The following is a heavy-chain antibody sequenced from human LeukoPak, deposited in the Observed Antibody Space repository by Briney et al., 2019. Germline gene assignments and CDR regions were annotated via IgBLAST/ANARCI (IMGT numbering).Heavy chain of an antibody. CDR3: ATYSYSSGATPFDY. Sequence: ASVKVSCKASGGTFSSYAISWVRQAPGQGLEWMGWISAYNGNTNYAQKLQGRVTMTTDTSTSTAYMELRSLRSDDTAVYYCATYSYSSGATPFDYWGQGTLVTVSS. V-gene: IGHV1-18*01. CDR1: GGTFSSYA. D-gene: IGHD6-19*01. CDR2: ISAYNGNT. J-gene: IGHJ4*02.